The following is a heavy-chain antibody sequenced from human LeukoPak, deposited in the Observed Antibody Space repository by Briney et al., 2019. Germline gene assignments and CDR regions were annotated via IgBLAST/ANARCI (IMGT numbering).Heavy chain of an antibody. V-gene: IGHV3-23*01. J-gene: IGHJ6*02. Sequence: GGSLRLSCAASGFTFSSYAMSWVRQAPGEGLEWVSAISGSGGSTYYADSVKGRLTISRDNSKNTLYLQMNSLRAEDTAVYYCAKLAATLYYYGMDVWGQGTTVTVSS. CDR2: ISGSGGST. D-gene: IGHD6-25*01. CDR1: GFTFSSYA. CDR3: AKLAATLYYYGMDV.